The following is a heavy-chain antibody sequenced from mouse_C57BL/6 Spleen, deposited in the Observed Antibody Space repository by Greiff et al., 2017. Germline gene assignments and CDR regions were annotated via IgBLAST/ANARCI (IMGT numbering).Heavy chain of an antibody. CDR1: GYTFTSYW. Sequence: VQLQQPGAELVKPGASVKMSCKASGYTFTSYWITWVKQRPGQGLEWIGDIYPGSGSTNYNEKFKSKATLTVDTSSSTAYMQLSSLTSEDSAVYYCGSSGGNYVAMDYWGQGTSVTVSS. CDR2: IYPGSGST. J-gene: IGHJ4*01. D-gene: IGHD2-1*01. V-gene: IGHV1-55*01. CDR3: GSSGGNYVAMDY.